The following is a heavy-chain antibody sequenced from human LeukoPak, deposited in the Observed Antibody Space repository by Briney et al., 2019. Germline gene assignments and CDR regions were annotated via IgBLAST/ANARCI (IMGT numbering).Heavy chain of an antibody. J-gene: IGHJ5*02. D-gene: IGHD2-15*01. CDR3: ARTQDSRDWFDP. CDR1: GYTFTGYY. V-gene: IGHV1-2*02. CDR2: TNPNNGGT. Sequence: ASVKVSCKASGYTFTGYYIHWVRQAPGQGPEWMGWTNPNNGGTNYAQKFQGRVTVTRDTSISTAYMELYSLRSDDTAVYYCARTQDSRDWFDPWGQGTLVTVSS.